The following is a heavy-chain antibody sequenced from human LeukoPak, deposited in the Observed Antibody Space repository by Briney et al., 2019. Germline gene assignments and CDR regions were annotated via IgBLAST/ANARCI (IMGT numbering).Heavy chain of an antibody. J-gene: IGHJ4*02. V-gene: IGHV3-49*03. CDR1: GFTFGDYA. Sequence: GGSLRLSCTASGFTFGDYAMSWFRQAPGKGLEWVSFIRSKIYGATTEYAASVKGRFTISRDDSKSIAYLQMNSLKTEDTAVNYCTRGFSSSDYWGQGTLVTVSS. CDR2: IRSKIYGATT. CDR3: TRGFSSSDY. D-gene: IGHD6-13*01.